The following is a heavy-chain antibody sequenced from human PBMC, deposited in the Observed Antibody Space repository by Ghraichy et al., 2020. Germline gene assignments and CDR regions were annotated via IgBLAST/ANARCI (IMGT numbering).Heavy chain of an antibody. V-gene: IGHV4-39*07. CDR1: GGSISRNSYY. J-gene: IGHJ4*02. Sequence: SETLSLNCTVSGGSISRNSYYWGWVRQPPGKGLEWIGSIYYSGATYYSPSLESRVTISVDLSKNQFSLSLTSVTAADTAVYYCARRKDFYSGYYQLFDYWGQGSLVTVSS. D-gene: IGHD3-3*01. CDR3: ARRKDFYSGYYQLFDY. CDR2: IYYSGAT.